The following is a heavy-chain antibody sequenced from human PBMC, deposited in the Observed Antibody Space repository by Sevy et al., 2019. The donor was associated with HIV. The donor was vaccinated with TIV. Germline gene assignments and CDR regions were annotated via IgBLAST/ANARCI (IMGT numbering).Heavy chain of an antibody. Sequence: SETLSLTCTVSGGSISSGGYYWSWIRQHPEKGLEWIGHIYYSGSTYYNPSLKSRVTISVDTSKNQFSLKLSSVTAADTSVCYCARSPSSDTVTTTHYYYGMDVWGQGTTVTVSS. D-gene: IGHD4-17*01. J-gene: IGHJ6*02. CDR1: GGSISSGGYY. CDR3: ARSPSSDTVTTTHYYYGMDV. V-gene: IGHV4-31*03. CDR2: IYYSGST.